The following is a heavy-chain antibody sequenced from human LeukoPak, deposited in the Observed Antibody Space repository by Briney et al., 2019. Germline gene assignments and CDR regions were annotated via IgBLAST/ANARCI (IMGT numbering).Heavy chain of an antibody. CDR1: GYTLTELS. CDR3: ATYGSGSYDHFG. Sequence: ASVKVSCKVSGYTLTELSMHWVRQAPGKGLEWMGGFDPEDGETIYAQKFQGRVTMTEDTSTDTAYMELSSLRSEDTAVYYCATYGSGSYDHFGWGQGTLVTVSS. D-gene: IGHD3-10*01. CDR2: FDPEDGET. V-gene: IGHV1-24*01. J-gene: IGHJ4*02.